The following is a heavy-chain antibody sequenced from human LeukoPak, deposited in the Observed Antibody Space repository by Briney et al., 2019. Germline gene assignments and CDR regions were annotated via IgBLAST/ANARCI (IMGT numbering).Heavy chain of an antibody. CDR3: ASILYG. CDR1: GFTVSTYS. V-gene: IGHV3-53*01. CDR2: FSSGGRT. J-gene: IGHJ4*02. D-gene: IGHD2-2*02. Sequence: GGSLRLSCAASGFTVSTYSMSWVRQAPGKGLEWVATFSSGGRTSYADSVKGRFTISRDTSQNTVFLQMNSLRDEDTALYYCASILYGWGQGTLVTVSS.